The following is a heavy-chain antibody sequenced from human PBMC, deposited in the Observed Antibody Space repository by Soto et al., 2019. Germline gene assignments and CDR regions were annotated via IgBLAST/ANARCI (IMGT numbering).Heavy chain of an antibody. V-gene: IGHV4-39*01. Sequence: QLQLQESGPGLVKHSETLSVTCTVSGGSITDNRYHLGWSRQPPGKGLEWVGNIYYSGHSYYNRSLKIRATPTMAASKNQFSLPLSSVDAAYTTGYFCPRLTNDRPGDDWRQGTLVIVSS. D-gene: IGHD2-8*01. J-gene: IGHJ4*02. CDR3: PRLTNDRPGDD. CDR2: IYYSGHS. CDR1: GGSITDNRYH.